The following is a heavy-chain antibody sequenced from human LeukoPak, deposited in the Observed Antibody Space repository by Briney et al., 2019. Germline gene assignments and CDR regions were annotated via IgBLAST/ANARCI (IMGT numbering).Heavy chain of an antibody. Sequence: ASLKVSCEASGYTFSSYYMHWVRQAPGQGLKWMGIINPSGGSTSYAQKFQGRVTMTRDTSTSTVYMELSSLRSEDTAVYYCARGSDIVVVVAPYYFDYWGQGTLVTVSS. V-gene: IGHV1-46*01. CDR3: ARGSDIVVVVAPYYFDY. D-gene: IGHD2-15*01. CDR1: GYTFSSYY. J-gene: IGHJ4*02. CDR2: INPSGGST.